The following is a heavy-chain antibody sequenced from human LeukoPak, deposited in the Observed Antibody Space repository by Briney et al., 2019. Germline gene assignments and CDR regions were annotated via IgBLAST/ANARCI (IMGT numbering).Heavy chain of an antibody. D-gene: IGHD2-15*01. J-gene: IGHJ6*02. CDR1: GFTFSSYW. CDR3: AREGPLGYCSGGSCYYYYGMDV. V-gene: IGHV3-7*01. CDR2: IKQDGSVK. Sequence: GGSLRLSCAASGFTFSSYWMSWVRQAPGKGLEWVANIKQDGSVKYYVDSVKGRFTISRDNAKNSLYLQMNSLRAEDTAVYYCAREGPLGYCSGGSCYYYYGMDVWGQGTTVTVSS.